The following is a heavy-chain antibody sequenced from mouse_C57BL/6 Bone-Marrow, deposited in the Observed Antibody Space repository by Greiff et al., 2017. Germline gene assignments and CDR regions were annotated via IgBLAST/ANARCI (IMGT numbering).Heavy chain of an antibody. V-gene: IGHV2-2*01. CDR2: IWSGGST. Sequence: VQLQQSGPGLVQPSQSLSITCTVSGFSLTSYGVHWVRQSPGKGLEWLGVIWSGGSTDYNAAFISRLSISKDNAKSQVFVKMNSLQADDTAIYYYDYDGGWYFDVWGTGTTVTVSS. J-gene: IGHJ1*03. CDR1: GFSLTSYG. CDR3: DYDGGWYFDV. D-gene: IGHD1-2*01.